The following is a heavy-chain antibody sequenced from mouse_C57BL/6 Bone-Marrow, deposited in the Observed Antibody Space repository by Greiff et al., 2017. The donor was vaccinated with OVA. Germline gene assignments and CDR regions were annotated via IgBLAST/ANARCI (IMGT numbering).Heavy chain of an antibody. CDR2: ILPGSGST. CDR1: GYTFTGYW. J-gene: IGHJ4*01. D-gene: IGHD6-1*01. V-gene: IGHV1-9*01. Sequence: QVQLQQSGAELMKPGASVKLSCKATGYTFTGYWIEWVKQRPGHGLEWIGEILPGSGSTNYTEKFKGKATFTADTSSNTAYMQLSSLTTEDSAIYYSARYELCRYYCAMDDWGKGTSVTVSS. CDR3: ARYELCRYYCAMDD.